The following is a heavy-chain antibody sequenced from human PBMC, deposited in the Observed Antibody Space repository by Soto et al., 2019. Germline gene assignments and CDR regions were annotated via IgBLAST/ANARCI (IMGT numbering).Heavy chain of an antibody. D-gene: IGHD3-3*01. CDR2: ATSQAFGGTT. J-gene: IGHJ6*02. CDR3: TRDGDFYGMDV. V-gene: IGHV3-49*04. CDR1: GFTSDDYA. Sequence: GGSLRLSCTFSGFTSDDYALTWVRQAPGKGLEWVAFATSQAFGGTTDYAASVKGRFTISRDDSTTVAYLQMNSLQTEDTAIYYCTRDGDFYGMDVWGQGTAVTVSS.